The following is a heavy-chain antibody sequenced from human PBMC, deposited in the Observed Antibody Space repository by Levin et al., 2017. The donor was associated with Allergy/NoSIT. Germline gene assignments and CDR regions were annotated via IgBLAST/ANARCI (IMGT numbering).Heavy chain of an antibody. CDR3: AGETNSPYYYHYGLDV. V-gene: IGHV4-39*07. CDR2: IYYDGSA. Sequence: SETLSLICTVSGGSISDDSYYWAWVRQPPGKGLEWIGSIYYDGSAYYNPSLKTRLTISVDTSKNQFSLRVNSVTAADTAIYYGAGETNSPYYYHYGLDVWGQGTTVTVSS. J-gene: IGHJ6*02. D-gene: IGHD2/OR15-2a*01. CDR1: GGSISDDSYY.